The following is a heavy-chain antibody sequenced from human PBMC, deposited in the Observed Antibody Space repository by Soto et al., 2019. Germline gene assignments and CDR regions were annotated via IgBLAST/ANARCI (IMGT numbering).Heavy chain of an antibody. CDR1: GGTFSSYA. V-gene: IGHV1-69*13. CDR2: IIPIFGTA. CDR3: ARANYDSSGYYSDDAFDI. J-gene: IGHJ3*02. D-gene: IGHD3-22*01. Sequence: SVKVSCKASGGTFSSYAISWVRQAPGQGLEWMGGIIPIFGTANSAQKFQGRVTITADESTSTAYMELSSLRSEDTAVYYCARANYDSSGYYSDDAFDIWGQGTMVTVSS.